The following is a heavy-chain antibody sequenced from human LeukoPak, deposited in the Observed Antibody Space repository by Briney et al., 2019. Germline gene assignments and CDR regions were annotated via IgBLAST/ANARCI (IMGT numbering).Heavy chain of an antibody. V-gene: IGHV3-11*01. CDR3: ARVASGWYEGYFDY. J-gene: IGHJ4*02. CDR1: GGSISSYF. D-gene: IGHD6-19*01. Sequence: LSLTCTVSGGSISSYFWSWIRQAPGKGLEWVSYISGSGTTIYYADSVRGRFTISRDNAKSSLYLQMNSLRAEDTAVYYCARVASGWYEGYFDYWGQGILVTVSS. CDR2: ISGSGTTI.